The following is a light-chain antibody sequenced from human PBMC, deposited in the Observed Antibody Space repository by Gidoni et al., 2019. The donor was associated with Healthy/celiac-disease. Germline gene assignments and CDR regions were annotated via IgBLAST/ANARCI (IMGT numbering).Light chain of an antibody. V-gene: IGKV3-20*01. J-gene: IGKJ3*01. CDR2: GAS. Sequence: EIVLTQSPGTLSLSPGERATLSCRASQSVSSSYLAWYQQKPGQAPGLLIYGASSRATGIPDRFSGSGPGTDFTLTISRLEPEDFAVYYCQQYGSSPVTFGPGTKSGYQT. CDR1: QSVSSSY. CDR3: QQYGSSPVT.